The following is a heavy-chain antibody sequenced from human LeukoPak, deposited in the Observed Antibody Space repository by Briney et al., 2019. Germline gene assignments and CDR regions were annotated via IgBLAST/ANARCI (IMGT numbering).Heavy chain of an antibody. CDR1: GSTFSDYY. Sequence: GGSLRLSCAASGSTFSDYYMSWIRQAPGKGLEWVSYISSSSSYTNYADSVKGRFTISRDNAKNSLYLQMNSLRAEDTAVYYCARGGDPPRPLGYWGQGTLVTVSS. J-gene: IGHJ4*02. V-gene: IGHV3-11*05. D-gene: IGHD4-17*01. CDR2: ISSSSSYT. CDR3: ARGGDPPRPLGY.